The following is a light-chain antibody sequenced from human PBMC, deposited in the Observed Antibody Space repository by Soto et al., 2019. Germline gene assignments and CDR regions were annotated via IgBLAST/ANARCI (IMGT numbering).Light chain of an antibody. CDR2: AAS. J-gene: IGKJ4*01. Sequence: DIQMTQSPSSLSASVGDRVTITCLASQGINNYLAWYQQKPGKVPKLLIYAASTLQSGVPSRFSGSGSGTDFTLTISSLQPEDVATYFCQKYNSAPLTFGGGTKVEIK. CDR1: QGINNY. CDR3: QKYNSAPLT. V-gene: IGKV1-27*01.